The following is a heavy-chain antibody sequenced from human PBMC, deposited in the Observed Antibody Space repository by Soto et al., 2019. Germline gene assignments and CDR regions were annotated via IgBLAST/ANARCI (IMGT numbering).Heavy chain of an antibody. D-gene: IGHD3-10*01. Sequence: GGSLRLSCRASGLAFGNYAMNWVRQVPGRGLEWVAGVNTNGRSTYYADSVRGRFTISRDNSKITVYLQMNSLRAEDTAVYYCAKDRAFNYFYGMDVWGQGTTVTV. V-gene: IGHV3-23*01. J-gene: IGHJ6*02. CDR1: GLAFGNYA. CDR3: AKDRAFNYFYGMDV. CDR2: VNTNGRST.